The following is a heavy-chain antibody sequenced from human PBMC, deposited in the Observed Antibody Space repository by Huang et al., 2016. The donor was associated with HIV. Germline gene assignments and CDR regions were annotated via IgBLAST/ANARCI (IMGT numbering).Heavy chain of an antibody. CDR1: GGSFSGPN. CDR3: ARGRGDARGFLGLDF. D-gene: IGHD3-16*01. CDR2: INHSGRT. J-gene: IGHJ4*02. V-gene: IGHV4-34*01. Sequence: QVQLHPWGAGLLKPSDTLSLTCAVYGGSFSGPNWTWIRQTPGKGLEWIGEINHSGRTNNSKCLKRRVTISRETSKKQFSLRLGSVTAAETAVYYWARGRGDARGFLGLDFWGQGTLVTVSS.